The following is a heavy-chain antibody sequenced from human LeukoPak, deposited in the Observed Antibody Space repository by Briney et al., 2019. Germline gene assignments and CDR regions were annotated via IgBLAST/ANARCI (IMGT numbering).Heavy chain of an antibody. J-gene: IGHJ5*02. CDR3: ARDRRGYSGYDPGWFDP. CDR1: GFTFSSYA. D-gene: IGHD5-12*01. CDR2: ISGSGGNT. V-gene: IGHV3-23*01. Sequence: GGSLRLSCAASGFTFSSYAMRWVRQAPGKGLEWVSGISGSGGNTYYADSVKGRFTISRDNSKNTLYLQMNSLRAEDTAVYYCARDRRGYSGYDPGWFDPWGQGTLVTVSS.